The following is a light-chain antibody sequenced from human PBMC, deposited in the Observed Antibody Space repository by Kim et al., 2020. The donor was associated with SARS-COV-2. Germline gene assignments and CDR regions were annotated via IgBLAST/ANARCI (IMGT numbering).Light chain of an antibody. CDR1: QGISNY. V-gene: IGKV1-27*01. CDR3: QKYNSAPRT. J-gene: IGKJ1*01. Sequence: DIQMTQSPSSLSASVGDRVTITCRASQGISNYLAWYQQKPGRVPKLLIYATSTLQSGVPARFSGSGSGTDFTLTISSLQPEDVATYYCQKYNSAPRTFGQGTKVDIK. CDR2: ATS.